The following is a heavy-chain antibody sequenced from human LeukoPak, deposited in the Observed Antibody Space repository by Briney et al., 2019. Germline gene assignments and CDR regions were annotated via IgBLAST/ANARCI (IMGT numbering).Heavy chain of an antibody. V-gene: IGHV3-48*02. D-gene: IGHD6-13*01. Sequence: GRSLRLSCAASGFTFSTYSMNWVRQAPGKGLEWVSYISSSTGTVYYADSVKGRFTISRNNAKNSLYLQMNSLRDEDTAMYYCAKSPGIDVAWGQGTLVTVSS. CDR1: GFTFSTYS. CDR3: AKSPGIDVA. CDR2: ISSSTGTV. J-gene: IGHJ5*02.